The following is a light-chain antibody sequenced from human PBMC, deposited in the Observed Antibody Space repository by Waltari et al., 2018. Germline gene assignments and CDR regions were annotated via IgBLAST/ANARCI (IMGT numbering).Light chain of an antibody. V-gene: IGKV1-39*01. CDR3: QQSYRIPPT. J-gene: IGKJ3*01. CDR1: QTINKY. CDR2: ATF. Sequence: DIQMTQTPSSLSASVGDRVTITCRASQTINKYLNWYQQKPGEAPKLLIFATFNLQSGVPARFRGRGSGTDFTLTISSLQPEDFATYYCQQSYRIPPTFGPGTKVDIK.